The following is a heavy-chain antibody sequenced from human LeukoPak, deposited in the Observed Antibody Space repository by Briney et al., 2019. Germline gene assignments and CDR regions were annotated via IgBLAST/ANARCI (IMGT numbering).Heavy chain of an antibody. D-gene: IGHD2-15*01. CDR3: ERGAANNAFYY. Sequence: GASVKVSCKASGYTFTSYGISWLRQAPGQGLEWMGWISPYDGNTTYAQKLQGRVTMTTDTSTSTAYMELRSLRSDDTAVYYCERGAANNAFYYWGQGTLVTVSS. J-gene: IGHJ4*02. CDR2: ISPYDGNT. V-gene: IGHV1-18*01. CDR1: GYTFTSYG.